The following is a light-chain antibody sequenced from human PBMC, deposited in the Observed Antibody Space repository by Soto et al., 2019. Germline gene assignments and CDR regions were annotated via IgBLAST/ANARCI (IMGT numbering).Light chain of an antibody. J-gene: IGKJ1*01. V-gene: IGKV1-5*03. CDR1: QSISSW. CDR3: QQYNSYWT. Sequence: DIQMTQSPSTLSASVGDRVTITCRASQSISSWLAWYQQKPGKAPKLLIYKASSSERGVPSRCSGSGSGTEFTLTISSLQPDDFATYYCQQYNSYWTFGQGTKVEIK. CDR2: KAS.